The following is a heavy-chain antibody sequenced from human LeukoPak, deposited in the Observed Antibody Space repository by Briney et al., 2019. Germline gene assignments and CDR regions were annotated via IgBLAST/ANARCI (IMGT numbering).Heavy chain of an antibody. J-gene: IGHJ4*02. D-gene: IGHD3-9*01. CDR3: ARMGTYDILTGYYQYYFDY. CDR1: GFTFSDHY. CDR2: ISSSSSTI. V-gene: IGHV3-11*01. Sequence: GGSLRLSCAASGFTFSDHYMSWLRQAPGKGREGVAYISSSSSTIYYADSVKGRFTISRDNAKNSLYLQMNSLRAEDTAVYYCARMGTYDILTGYYQYYFDYWGQGTLVTVSS.